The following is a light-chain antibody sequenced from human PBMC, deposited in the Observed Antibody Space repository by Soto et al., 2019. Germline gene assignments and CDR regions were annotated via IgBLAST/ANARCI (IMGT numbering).Light chain of an antibody. CDR3: QQYNNWPPWT. CDR1: QSVSSN. J-gene: IGKJ1*01. CDR2: GAS. Sequence: EKVMKKSPATLSVSKGERATISCRVSQSVSSNLALYQQTPGHAPRLLIYGASTRATGIPARFSGSGSGTEFTLTISILQSEDFAVYYCQQYNNWPPWTFCQGTKVDI. V-gene: IGKV3-15*01.